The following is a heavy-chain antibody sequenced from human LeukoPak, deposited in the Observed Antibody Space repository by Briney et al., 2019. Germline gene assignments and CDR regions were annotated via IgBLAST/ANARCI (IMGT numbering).Heavy chain of an antibody. CDR2: ISYDGSNK. D-gene: IGHD2-15*01. CDR1: GFSFSSYG. V-gene: IGHV3-30*03. Sequence: GGSLRLSCAASGFSFSSYGMHWVRQAPGKGLGWVAVISYDGSNKYYTDSVKGRFTISRDNSKNTLYLQMNGLRTEDTAVYFCARARWYLGPFDYWGQGTLVTVSS. CDR3: ARARWYLGPFDY. J-gene: IGHJ4*02.